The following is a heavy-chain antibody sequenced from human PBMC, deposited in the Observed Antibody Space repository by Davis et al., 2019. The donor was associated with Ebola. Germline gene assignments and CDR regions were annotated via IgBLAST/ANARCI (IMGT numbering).Heavy chain of an antibody. V-gene: IGHV1-18*01. J-gene: IGHJ6*04. CDR2: ISAYNGNT. CDR3: ARVEGLMAGVLYYYYGTDV. CDR1: GYTFTSYA. D-gene: IGHD2-8*01. Sequence: AASVKVSCKASGYTFTSYAMNWVRQAPGQGLEWMGWISAYNGNTNYAQKLQGRVTMTTDTSTSTAYMELRSLRSDDTAVYYCARVEGLMAGVLYYYYGTDVWGKGTTVTVSS.